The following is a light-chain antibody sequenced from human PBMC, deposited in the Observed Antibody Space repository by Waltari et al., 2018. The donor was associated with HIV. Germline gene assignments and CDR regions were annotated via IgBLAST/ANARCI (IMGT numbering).Light chain of an antibody. CDR2: DAS. V-gene: IGKV3-11*01. Sequence: EIVLTQSPATLSLSPGERATLSCRASQSVSSYLAWYQQRPGKAPRLLIYDASTRATGIPARFSGSGSVTDFTLTISSLEPEDFAVYYCQQRSNWPPYTFGQGTKLEIK. CDR1: QSVSSY. CDR3: QQRSNWPPYT. J-gene: IGKJ2*01.